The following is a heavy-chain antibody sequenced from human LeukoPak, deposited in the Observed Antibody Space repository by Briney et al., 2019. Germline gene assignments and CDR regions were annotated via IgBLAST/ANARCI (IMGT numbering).Heavy chain of an antibody. V-gene: IGHV3-7*01. CDR1: GFTFSSYW. D-gene: IGHD3-10*01. CDR2: IKQDGSEK. J-gene: IGHJ6*02. CDR3: ASDSPRGLYYYYGMDV. Sequence: TGGSLRLSCAASGFTFSSYWMSWVRQAPGKGLEWVANIKQDGSEKYYVDSVKGRFTISRDNAKNSLYLQMNSLRAEDTAVYYCASDSPRGLYYYYGMDVWGQGTTVTVSS.